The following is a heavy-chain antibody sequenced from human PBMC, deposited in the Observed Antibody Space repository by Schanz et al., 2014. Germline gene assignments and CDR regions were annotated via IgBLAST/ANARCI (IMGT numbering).Heavy chain of an antibody. J-gene: IGHJ6*03. CDR3: ARPSDSSWYMDV. CDR2: IKKDGSEN. Sequence: EVQLVESEGGLVQPGGSLRLSCEGSGFSFSDYWMGWVRQAPGKGLEWVANIKKDGSENYYADSVKGRFIISRDNAKSSQYLQMNILREEDTAVYYCARPSDSSWYMDVWGKGTTVTVSS. D-gene: IGHD2-21*02. V-gene: IGHV3-7*01. CDR1: GFSFSDYW.